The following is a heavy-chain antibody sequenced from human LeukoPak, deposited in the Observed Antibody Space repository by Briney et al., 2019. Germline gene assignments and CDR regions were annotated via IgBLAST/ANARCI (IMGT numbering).Heavy chain of an antibody. CDR3: ARDRPYGGNDY. J-gene: IGHJ4*02. Sequence: SQTLSLTCTVSGGSISSGDYYWSWIRQPPGKVLEGIGYIYYSGSTYYNPSLKSRVTISVDTAKNQFSLKLSSVTAADTAVYYCARDRPYGGNDYWGQGTLVTVSS. CDR1: GGSISSGDYY. CDR2: IYYSGST. V-gene: IGHV4-30-4*08. D-gene: IGHD4-23*01.